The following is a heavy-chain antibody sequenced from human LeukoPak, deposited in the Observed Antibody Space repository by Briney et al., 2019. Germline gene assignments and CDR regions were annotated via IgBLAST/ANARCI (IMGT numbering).Heavy chain of an antibody. CDR1: GDSFSSYA. J-gene: IGHJ4*02. V-gene: IGHV3-64D*09. CDR2: ISSNGGST. Sequence: PGGSLRLSCSASGDSFSSYAMRWLRQAPGKGLEYVSGISSNGGSTDYADSVNGRFTISRENSKNKLYLRMSRPSVEVTAVYYCVKADCSGGRCYFLSWGQGTLVTVSS. CDR3: VKADCSGGRCYFLS. D-gene: IGHD2-15*01.